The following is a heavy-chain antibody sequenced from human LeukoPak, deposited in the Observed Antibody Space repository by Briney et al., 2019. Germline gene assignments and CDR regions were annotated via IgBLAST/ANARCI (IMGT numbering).Heavy chain of an antibody. Sequence: EASVKVSCKASGYTFTSYGISWVRQAPGQGLEWMGWISAYNGNTNYAQKLQGRVTMTTDTSTSTAYMELRSLRSDDTAVYYCARAIYGSGSSAFDIWGQGTMVTVSS. CDR3: ARAIYGSGSSAFDI. V-gene: IGHV1-18*01. D-gene: IGHD3-10*01. CDR1: GYTFTSYG. CDR2: ISAYNGNT. J-gene: IGHJ3*02.